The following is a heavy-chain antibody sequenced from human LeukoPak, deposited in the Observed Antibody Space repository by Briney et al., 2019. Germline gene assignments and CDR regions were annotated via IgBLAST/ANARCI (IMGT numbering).Heavy chain of an antibody. J-gene: IGHJ5*02. CDR1: GGSITGYY. D-gene: IGHD1-26*01. Sequence: SETLSLTCTVSGGSITGYYWSWIRQPPGRGLEWIGYVHFSGTTSFNPSLKSRVTISVDTSKNQFSLRLSSVTAADTAVYYCASGIDYAGWFDPWGQGTLVTVSS. V-gene: IGHV4-59*01. CDR2: VHFSGTT. CDR3: ASGIDYAGWFDP.